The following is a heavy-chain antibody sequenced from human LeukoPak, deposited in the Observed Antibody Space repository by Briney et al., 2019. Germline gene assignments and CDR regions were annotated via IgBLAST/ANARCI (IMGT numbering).Heavy chain of an antibody. V-gene: IGHV3-30*04. J-gene: IGHJ3*02. CDR1: GFTFSSYA. Sequence: GGSLRLPCAASGFTFSSYAMHWVRQAPGKGLEWVAVISYDGSNKYYADSVKGRFTISRDNSKNTLYLQMNSLRAEDTAVYYCARDPWGYGPGAFDIWGQGTMVTVSS. D-gene: IGHD3-16*01. CDR2: ISYDGSNK. CDR3: ARDPWGYGPGAFDI.